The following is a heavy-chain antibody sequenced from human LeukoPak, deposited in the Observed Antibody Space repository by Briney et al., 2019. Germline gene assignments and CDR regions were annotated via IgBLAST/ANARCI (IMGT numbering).Heavy chain of an antibody. D-gene: IGHD3-3*01. CDR2: MSPASGNT. CDR3: ARGLPKAVFGMVIED. CDR1: GYTFTSYD. J-gene: IGHJ1*01. Sequence: GASVKVSCKASGYTFTSYDLNWVRRATGQGLEWMGWMSPASGNTGYAQEFQGRVTMTRDTSVSTAYMELNSLRSEDTAVYYCARGLPKAVFGMVIEDWGQGTLVTVSS. V-gene: IGHV1-8*01.